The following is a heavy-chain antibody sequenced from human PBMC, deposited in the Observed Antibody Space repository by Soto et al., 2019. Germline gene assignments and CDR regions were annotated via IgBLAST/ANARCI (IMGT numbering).Heavy chain of an antibody. Sequence: QVQLVESGGGVVQPGRSLRLSCAASGFTLSNYGMHWVRQAPGKGLDWVAVISYDGSIEYYSESVKGRFTMSRDNSENTVYLQMNSLRTEDTAVDFCGRDWVWFGAHPIDNWGQGTPVTVSS. CDR2: ISYDGSIE. V-gene: IGHV3-30*03. CDR1: GFTLSNYG. CDR3: GRDWVWFGAHPIDN. D-gene: IGHD3-10*01. J-gene: IGHJ4*02.